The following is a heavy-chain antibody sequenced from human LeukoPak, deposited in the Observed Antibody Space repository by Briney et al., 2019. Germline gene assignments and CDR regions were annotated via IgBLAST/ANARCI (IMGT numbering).Heavy chain of an antibody. CDR1: GGSISSYY. D-gene: IGHD3-9*01. CDR2: IYTSGST. J-gene: IGHJ4*02. Sequence: SETLSLTCTVSGGSISSYYGSWIRQPAGKGLEGIGRIYTSGSTNYNPSLKSRVTMSVDTSKNQFSLKLSSVTAADTAVYYCARERVDYDILTGYDYFDYWGQGTLVTVSS. CDR3: ARERVDYDILTGYDYFDY. V-gene: IGHV4-4*07.